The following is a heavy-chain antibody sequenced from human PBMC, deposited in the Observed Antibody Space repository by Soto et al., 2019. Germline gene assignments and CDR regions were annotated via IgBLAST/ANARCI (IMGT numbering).Heavy chain of an antibody. V-gene: IGHV4-34*01. D-gene: IGHD5-12*01. Sequence: QVQLQQWGAGLLKPSETLSLTCAVYGGSFSGYYWSWIRQPPGKGLEWIGEINHSGSTNYNPSLKSRVTISVDTSQNQFSLKLSSVTAADTAVYYCASLTGSLIVATTDYWGQGTLVTVSS. CDR1: GGSFSGYY. CDR3: ASLTGSLIVATTDY. J-gene: IGHJ4*02. CDR2: INHSGST.